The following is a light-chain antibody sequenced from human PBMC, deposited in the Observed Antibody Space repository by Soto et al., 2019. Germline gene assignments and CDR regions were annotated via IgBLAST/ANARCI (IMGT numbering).Light chain of an antibody. Sequence: QSVLTQPPSASATPGQRVTISCSGSSSNIGNSTINWYQQLPGTAPKLLIYLNDQRPSGVPDRFSGSKSGTSASLAISGLQSGDEADYYCASWEDSLNGWVIGGGTKLTVL. CDR2: LND. CDR3: ASWEDSLNGWV. J-gene: IGLJ3*02. V-gene: IGLV1-44*01. CDR1: SSNIGNST.